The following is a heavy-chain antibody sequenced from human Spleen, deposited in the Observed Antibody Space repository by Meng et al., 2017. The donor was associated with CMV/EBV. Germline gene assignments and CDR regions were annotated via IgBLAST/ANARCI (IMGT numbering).Heavy chain of an antibody. CDR2: IDDSGAT. Sequence: ESLKISCNVSGVSVTNSGSYWGWMRQSPGKGLEWIGSIDDSGATYYKPSLNGRISTSVRVTISVDRSRNHFSLKLSSVTAADTAVYYCARFPIMPVVPAANDAFDIWGQGTMVTVSS. CDR1: GVSVTNSGSY. D-gene: IGHD2-2*01. J-gene: IGHJ3*02. V-gene: IGHV4-39*07. CDR3: ARFPIMPVVPAANDAFDI.